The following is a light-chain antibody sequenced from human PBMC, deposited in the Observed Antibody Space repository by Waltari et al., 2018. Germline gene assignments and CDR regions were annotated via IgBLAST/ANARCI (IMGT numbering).Light chain of an antibody. Sequence: QLVVTQSPSASAPLGASVKLTCTLSSGHSSNVIAWLQQRPEKGPRYLMKVNRDGSHSKGDEIPDHFSGSSSGAERYLTISSLQSDDEADYYCETGGHGTWVFGGGTKLTVL. CDR1: SGHSSNV. J-gene: IGLJ3*02. V-gene: IGLV4-69*01. CDR3: ETGGHGTWV. CDR2: VNRDGSH.